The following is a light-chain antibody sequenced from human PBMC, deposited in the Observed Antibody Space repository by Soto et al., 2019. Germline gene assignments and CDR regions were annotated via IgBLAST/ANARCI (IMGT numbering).Light chain of an antibody. V-gene: IGKV3-20*01. CDR1: QSVRSSH. J-gene: IGKJ4*01. CDR3: QQYSTSPLT. Sequence: EIVLTHSPGTLSLSPGERATLSCRTSQSVRSSHLAWYQQKSGQAPRLLIYGASSRATGIPDRFSGSGSGTDFTLTISRLEPEDFAVYHCQQYSTSPLTLGGGTKVDIK. CDR2: GAS.